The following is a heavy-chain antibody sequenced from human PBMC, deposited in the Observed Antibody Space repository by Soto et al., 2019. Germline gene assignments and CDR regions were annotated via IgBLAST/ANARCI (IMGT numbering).Heavy chain of an antibody. CDR3: ARYYYGSGREVDYYMDV. Sequence: GGSLRLSCAASGFTVSSNYMSWVRQAPGKGLEWVSVIYSGGSTYYADSVKGRFTISRDNSKNTLYLQMNSLRAEDTAVYYCARYYYGSGREVDYYMDVWGKGTTVTVSS. D-gene: IGHD3-10*01. CDR1: GFTVSSNY. J-gene: IGHJ6*03. CDR2: IYSGGST. V-gene: IGHV3-66*01.